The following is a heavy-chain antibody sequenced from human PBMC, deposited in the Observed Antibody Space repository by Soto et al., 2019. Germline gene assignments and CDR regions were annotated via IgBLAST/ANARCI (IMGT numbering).Heavy chain of an antibody. D-gene: IGHD5-18*01. CDR1: GFTFSDYY. CDR3: AKGKGGYSYGYSWYYGMDV. J-gene: IGHJ6*02. CDR2: ISNSGSTI. Sequence: PGGSLRLSCAASGFTFSDYYMSWIRQAPGKGLEWVSYISNSGSTIYYADSVKGRFTISRDNSKNTLYLQMNSLRAEDTAVYYCAKGKGGYSYGYSWYYGMDVWGQGTTVTVSS. V-gene: IGHV3-11*04.